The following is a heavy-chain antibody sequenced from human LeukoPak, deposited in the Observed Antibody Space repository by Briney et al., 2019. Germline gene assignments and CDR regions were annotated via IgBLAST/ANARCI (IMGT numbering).Heavy chain of an antibody. CDR3: ARVRNYYDSSGYYFDY. J-gene: IGHJ4*02. Sequence: SVKVSCKASGGTFSSYAISWVRQTPGQGLEWMGGIIPIFGTANYAQKFQGRVTITTDESTSTAYMELSSLRSEDTAVYYCARVRNYYDSSGYYFDYWGQGTLVTVSS. D-gene: IGHD3-22*01. V-gene: IGHV1-69*05. CDR2: IIPIFGTA. CDR1: GGTFSSYA.